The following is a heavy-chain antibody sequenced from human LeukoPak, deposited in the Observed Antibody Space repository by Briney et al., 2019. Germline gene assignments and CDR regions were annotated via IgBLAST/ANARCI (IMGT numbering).Heavy chain of an antibody. D-gene: IGHD3-10*01. J-gene: IGHJ4*02. Sequence: GGSLRLSCAASGFTFDSSGMHWVRQAPGKGLECVAVISYDGNNKYSADSVKGRFTISRDNSKNTLYLQMNSLRAEDTAVYYCARDIPMVRGKDYWGQGTLVTVSS. V-gene: IGHV3-30*03. CDR3: ARDIPMVRGKDY. CDR2: ISYDGNNK. CDR1: GFTFDSSG.